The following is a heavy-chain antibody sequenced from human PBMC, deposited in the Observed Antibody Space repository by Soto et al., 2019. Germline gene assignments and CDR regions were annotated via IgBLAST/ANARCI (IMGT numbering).Heavy chain of an antibody. D-gene: IGHD1-1*01. CDR3: ARSSGTTSLSIHYYYMEV. J-gene: IGHJ6*03. CDR2: ISAYNGNT. V-gene: IGHV1-18*01. Sequence: GASVKVSCKASGYTFTSYGISLVRQAPGQGLEWMGWISAYNGNTNYAQKLQGRVTMTTDTSTSTAYMELRSLRSDDTAVYYCARSSGTTSLSIHYYYMEVWGKGTTVTVSS. CDR1: GYTFTSYG.